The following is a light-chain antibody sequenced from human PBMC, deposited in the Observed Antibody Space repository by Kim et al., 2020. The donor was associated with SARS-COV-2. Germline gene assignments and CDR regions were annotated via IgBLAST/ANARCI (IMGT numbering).Light chain of an antibody. CDR1: TGAVTSGHY. V-gene: IGLV7-46*01. CDR3: LLSYGGSRV. Sequence: PGGTVPLTCDSSTGAVTSGHYSYWFQQKPGQAPRTLIYHTSNKLSWTPARFSGSLLGGKAALTLSGAQPEDEAEYYCLLSYGGSRVFGGGTQLTVL. CDR2: HTS. J-gene: IGLJ2*01.